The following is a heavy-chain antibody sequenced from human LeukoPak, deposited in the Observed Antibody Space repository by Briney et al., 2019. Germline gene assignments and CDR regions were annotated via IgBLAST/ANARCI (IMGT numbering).Heavy chain of an antibody. CDR1: GYTFTGYY. D-gene: IGHD3-22*01. CDR2: INPNSGGT. V-gene: IGHV1-2*02. J-gene: IGHJ4*02. Sequence: ASVKVSCKASGYTFTGYYMHWVRQAPGQGLEWMGWINPNSGGTNYAQKFQGRVTMTEDTSTDTAYMELSSLRSEDTAVYYCATHNYYDSSGYLLFDYWGQGTLVTVSS. CDR3: ATHNYYDSSGYLLFDY.